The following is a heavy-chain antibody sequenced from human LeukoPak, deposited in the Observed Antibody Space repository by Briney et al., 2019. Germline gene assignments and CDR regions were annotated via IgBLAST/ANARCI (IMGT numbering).Heavy chain of an antibody. Sequence: GGSLRLSCAASGLTFSSYAMNWVRQAPGKGLEWVSSISSSSSYIYYADSVKGRFTISRDNAKNSLYLQMNSLRAEDTAVYYCARDRSVGQLVRGGPFDYWGQGTLVTVSS. CDR1: GLTFSSYA. D-gene: IGHD6-6*01. J-gene: IGHJ4*02. CDR3: ARDRSVGQLVRGGPFDY. CDR2: ISSSSSYI. V-gene: IGHV3-21*01.